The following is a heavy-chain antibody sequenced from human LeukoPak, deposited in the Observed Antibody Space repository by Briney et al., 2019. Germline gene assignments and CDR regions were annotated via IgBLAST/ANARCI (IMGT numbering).Heavy chain of an antibody. J-gene: IGHJ5*02. D-gene: IGHD2-2*01. Sequence: PSETLSLTCAVYGGSFSGYYLSWIRQPRGKGLEWIGGINHSGSTNYNPSLKSRVTISVDTSKNQFSLKLSSVTAADTAVYYCARGTYCSSTSCYWGTRNWFDPWGQGTLVTVSS. CDR2: INHSGST. V-gene: IGHV4-34*01. CDR1: GGSFSGYY. CDR3: ARGTYCSSTSCYWGTRNWFDP.